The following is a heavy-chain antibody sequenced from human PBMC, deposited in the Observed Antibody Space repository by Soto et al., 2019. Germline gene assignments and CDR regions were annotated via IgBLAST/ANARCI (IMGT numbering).Heavy chain of an antibody. CDR1: GFTFSDYY. CDR2: ISGSGTTI. J-gene: IGHJ4*02. Sequence: QVQLVESGGGLVKPGGSLRLSCAASGFTFSDYYMSWIRQAPGKGLERVSYISGSGTTIYYADSVKGRFTSSRDNAKNSLYLQMNSLRAEDTAVDYCARRGYYDTSGDYFLDYWGQGTLVTVSS. D-gene: IGHD3-22*01. V-gene: IGHV3-11*01. CDR3: ARRGYYDTSGDYFLDY.